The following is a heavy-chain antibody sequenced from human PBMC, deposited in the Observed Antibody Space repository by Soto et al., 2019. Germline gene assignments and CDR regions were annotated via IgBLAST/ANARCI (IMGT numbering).Heavy chain of an antibody. V-gene: IGHV3-23*01. CDR1: GFTFSSYA. CDR2: ISGSGGST. Sequence: GCSLRLSCAASGFTFSSYAMSWVRQAPGKWLGWVSPISGSGGSTYYADSVKGRFTISRDNSKNTLYLQMNSLRAEDTAVYYCAKETGYSYGPEYWGKGTLVTVSS. CDR3: AKETGYSYGPEY. D-gene: IGHD5-18*01. J-gene: IGHJ4*02.